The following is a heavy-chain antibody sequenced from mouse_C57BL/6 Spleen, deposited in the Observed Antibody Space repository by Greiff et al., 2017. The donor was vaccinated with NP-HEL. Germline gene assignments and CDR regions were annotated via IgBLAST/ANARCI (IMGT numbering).Heavy chain of an antibody. V-gene: IGHV1-78*01. Sequence: VQLQQSDAELVKPGASVKISCKVSGYTFTDHTIHWMKQRPEQGLEWIGYIYPRDGSTKYNEKFKGKATLTADKSSSTAYMQLNSLTSEDSAVYFCRVYSYVSSPFDYWGQGTTLTVSS. J-gene: IGHJ2*01. CDR2: IYPRDGST. CDR3: RVYSYVSSPFDY. CDR1: GYTFTDHT. D-gene: IGHD1-1*01.